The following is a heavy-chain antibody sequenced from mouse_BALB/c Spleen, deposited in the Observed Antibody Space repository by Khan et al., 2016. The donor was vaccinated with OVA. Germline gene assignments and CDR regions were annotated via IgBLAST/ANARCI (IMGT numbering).Heavy chain of an antibody. D-gene: IGHD1-2*01. J-gene: IGHJ2*01. V-gene: IGHV3-2*02. CDR3: ARTARIKY. CDR1: GYSITSGYG. CDR2: ISYSGST. Sequence: EVQLQESGPGLVKPSQSLSLTCTVTGYSITSGYGWNWIRQFPGNKLEWMGYISYSGSTNYKPSLQSRIPITRDTSKNQFLLQLNSVTTEDTATYYCARTARIKYWGQGTTLTVSS.